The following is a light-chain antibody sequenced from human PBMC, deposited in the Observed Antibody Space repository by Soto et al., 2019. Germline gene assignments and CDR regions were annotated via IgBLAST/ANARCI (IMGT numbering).Light chain of an antibody. CDR2: AAS. V-gene: IGKV1-6*01. CDR1: QGISND. Sequence: AIQMTQSPSSLSASVGDRVTITCRASQGISNDLAWYQQKPGKAPKLLIYAASSLQSGVPPRFSGNGSGTDFTLTISSLQPEDFAAYFCLQDYNFPYTFGQGTKLEIK. J-gene: IGKJ2*01. CDR3: LQDYNFPYT.